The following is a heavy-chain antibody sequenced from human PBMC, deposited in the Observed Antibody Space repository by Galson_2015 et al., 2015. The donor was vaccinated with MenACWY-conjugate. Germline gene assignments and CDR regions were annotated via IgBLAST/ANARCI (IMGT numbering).Heavy chain of an antibody. CDR3: ANVLGGLADTYGDY. D-gene: IGHD3-3*02. CDR2: LSGSGGST. J-gene: IGHJ4*02. V-gene: IGHV3-23*01. CDR1: GLTFSRYA. Sequence: PLRLSCEASGLTFSRYAMSRARQAPGKGLEWVTALSGSGGSTYYADSVKGRFTISRDNSKNTLYLQMTSLRAEDTAAYYCANVLGGLADTYGDYWGQGTLVTVSS.